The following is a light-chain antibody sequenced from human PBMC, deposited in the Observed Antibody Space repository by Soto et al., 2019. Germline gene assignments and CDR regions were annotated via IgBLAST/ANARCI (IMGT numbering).Light chain of an antibody. Sequence: QSALTQPASVSGSPGQSITISCTGTSSDAGNYDLVSWYQQHPGKAPKLMIYEGSKRPSGVSNRFSGSKSGNTASLTISGLQAEDEADYYCCSYAGGSSYVFGTGTKLTVL. V-gene: IGLV2-23*01. CDR3: CSYAGGSSYV. J-gene: IGLJ1*01. CDR1: SSDAGNYDL. CDR2: EGS.